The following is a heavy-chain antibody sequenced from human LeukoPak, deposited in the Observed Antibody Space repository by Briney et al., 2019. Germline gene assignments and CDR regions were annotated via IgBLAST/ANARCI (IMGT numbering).Heavy chain of an antibody. CDR3: AKVYSWNNVFDP. CDR2: IYTDGST. Sequence: SETLSLTCSVSGGSISGYYWTWIRQPAGKGLEWIGRIYTDGSTDYNPSLNSRVTMSIDTSKNQFSLKLSSVTAADTAIYYCAKVYSWNNVFDPWGHGALVAVSS. J-gene: IGHJ5*02. CDR1: GGSISGYY. D-gene: IGHD2-21*01. V-gene: IGHV4-4*07.